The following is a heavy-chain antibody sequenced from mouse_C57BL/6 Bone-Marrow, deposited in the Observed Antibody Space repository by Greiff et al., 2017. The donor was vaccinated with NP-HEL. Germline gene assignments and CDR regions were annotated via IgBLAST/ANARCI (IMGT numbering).Heavy chain of an antibody. CDR3: ARGV. CDR1: CYTFTSYW. CDR2: IDPSDSYT. J-gene: IGHJ1*03. Sequence: QVQLQQPGAELVKPGASVKLSCKASCYTFTSYWMQWVKQRPGQGLEWIGEIDPSDSYTNYNQKFKGKATLTVDTSSSTAYMQLSSLTSEDSAVYYCARGVWGTGTTVTVSS. V-gene: IGHV1-50*01.